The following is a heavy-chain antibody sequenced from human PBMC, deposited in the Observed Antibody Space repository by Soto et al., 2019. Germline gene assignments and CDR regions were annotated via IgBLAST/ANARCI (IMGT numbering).Heavy chain of an antibody. CDR3: ARLHYDSSGYFHY. Sequence: PGGSLRLSCAASGFTLSNYGMHWVRQAPGKGLEWVATLSYDGSKKDYADPVKGRFTISRDISKNALYLQLNNLRVEDTAVYYCARLHYDSSGYFHYWGQGTLVTVSS. D-gene: IGHD3-22*01. J-gene: IGHJ4*02. CDR1: GFTLSNYG. V-gene: IGHV3-30-3*01. CDR2: LSYDGSKK.